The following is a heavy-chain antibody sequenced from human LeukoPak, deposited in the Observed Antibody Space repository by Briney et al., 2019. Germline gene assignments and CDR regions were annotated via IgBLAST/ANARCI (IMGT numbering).Heavy chain of an antibody. CDR3: ARDLYSYGSSRLGYWFDP. D-gene: IGHD5-18*01. Sequence: PGESLRLSCAASGFTFDDYAMHWVRQAPGKGLEWVSLINWDGGSAYYADSVKGRFTISRDNAKNSLYLQMNSLRAEDTAVYYCARDLYSYGSSRLGYWFDPWGQGTLVTVSS. CDR1: GFTFDDYA. V-gene: IGHV3-43D*03. CDR2: INWDGGSA. J-gene: IGHJ5*02.